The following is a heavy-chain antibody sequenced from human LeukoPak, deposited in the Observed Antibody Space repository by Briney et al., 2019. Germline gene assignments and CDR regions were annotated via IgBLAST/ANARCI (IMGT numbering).Heavy chain of an antibody. V-gene: IGHV4-39*01. CDR1: GGSIINSGYY. Sequence: SETLSLTCTVSGGSIINSGYYWGWIRQPPGKGLEWIGSIYYSGSTYYNPSLKSRVTISVDTSNNQFSLKLTSVTAADTAVYYCAKSGGYGLIDYWGQGTLVTVSS. CDR2: IYYSGST. J-gene: IGHJ4*02. D-gene: IGHD1-26*01. CDR3: AKSGGYGLIDY.